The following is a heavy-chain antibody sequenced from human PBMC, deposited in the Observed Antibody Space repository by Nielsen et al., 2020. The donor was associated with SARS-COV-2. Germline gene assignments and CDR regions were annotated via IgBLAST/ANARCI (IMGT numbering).Heavy chain of an antibody. CDR2: IKQDGSEK. J-gene: IGHJ4*02. D-gene: IGHD6-6*01. Sequence: GGSLRLSCAASGFTFSSYWMSWVRKAPGKGLEWVANIKQDGSEKYYVDSVKGRFTISRDNAKNSLYLQMNSLRAEDTAVYYCASERGYSSSQEFDYWGQGTLVTVSS. CDR1: GFTFSSYW. CDR3: ASERGYSSSQEFDY. V-gene: IGHV3-7*01.